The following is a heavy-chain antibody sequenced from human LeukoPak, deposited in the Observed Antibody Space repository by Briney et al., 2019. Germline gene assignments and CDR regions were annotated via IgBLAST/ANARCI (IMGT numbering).Heavy chain of an antibody. CDR1: GFTFSSYA. V-gene: IGHV3-30-3*01. Sequence: GGSLRLSCAASGFTFSSYAMHWVRQAPGKGLEWVAVISYDGSNKYYADSVKGRFTISRDNSKNTLYLQMNSLRAEDTAVYYCAKDGPVSSTGWYLDYWGQGTLVTVSS. D-gene: IGHD6-19*01. CDR3: AKDGPVSSTGWYLDY. CDR2: ISYDGSNK. J-gene: IGHJ4*02.